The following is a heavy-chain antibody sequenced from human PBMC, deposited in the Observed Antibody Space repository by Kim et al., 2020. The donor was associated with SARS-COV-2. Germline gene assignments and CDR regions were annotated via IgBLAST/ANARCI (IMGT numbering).Heavy chain of an antibody. J-gene: IGHJ4*02. V-gene: IGHV1-2*06. CDR3: ATLAGDYDTPGALFDL. CDR2: INPYNGGT. D-gene: IGHD3-22*01. Sequence: ASVKVSCKASEDTFSDYYMHWVRRAPGQGLEWMGRINPYNGGTIYAQKFQGRVTMTKDTSVSTVYMELNRLSFDDTAVYYCATLAGDYDTPGALFDLWGQGALVTVAS. CDR1: EDTFSDYY.